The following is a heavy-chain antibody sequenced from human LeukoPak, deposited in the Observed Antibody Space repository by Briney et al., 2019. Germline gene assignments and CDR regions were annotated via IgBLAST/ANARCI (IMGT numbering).Heavy chain of an antibody. J-gene: IGHJ5*02. CDR2: IIPIFGTA. Sequence: SVKVSCKASGYTFTSYGISWVRQAPGQGLEWMGGIIPIFGTANYAQKFQGRVTITADESTSTAYMELSSLRSEDTAVYYCALSGSYPNWFDPWGQGTLVTVSS. V-gene: IGHV1-69*13. CDR3: ALSGSYPNWFDP. D-gene: IGHD1-26*01. CDR1: GYTFTSYG.